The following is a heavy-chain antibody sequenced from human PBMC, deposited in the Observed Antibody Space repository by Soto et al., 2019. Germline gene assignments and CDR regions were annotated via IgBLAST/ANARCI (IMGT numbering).Heavy chain of an antibody. CDR3: ARSSELLFYYYCYGMDV. V-gene: IGHV1-18*01. Sequence: ASVKVSCKASGYTFTSYGISWVRQAPGHGLEWMGWISAYNGNTNYAQKLQGRVTMTTDKSTSTAYMELRRLRSDDTAVYYCARSSELLFYYYCYGMDVWGQGTTVTVSS. CDR1: GYTFTSYG. CDR2: ISAYNGNT. D-gene: IGHD3-10*01. J-gene: IGHJ6*02.